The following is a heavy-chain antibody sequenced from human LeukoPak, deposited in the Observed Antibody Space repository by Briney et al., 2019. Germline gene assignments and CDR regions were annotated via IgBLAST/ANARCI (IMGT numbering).Heavy chain of an antibody. CDR2: SYPGDSDT. V-gene: IGHV5-51*01. D-gene: IGHD3-22*01. CDR1: GYXFTSYW. CDR3: ARRNSSGYYDWFDP. J-gene: IGHJ5*02. Sequence: GESLKVSCNGSGYXFTSYWIGWVRQMPGKGLEWMGISYPGDSDTRYSPSFQGQVTISADKSISTAYLQWSSLKASDTAMYYCARRNSSGYYDWFDPWGQGTLVTVSS.